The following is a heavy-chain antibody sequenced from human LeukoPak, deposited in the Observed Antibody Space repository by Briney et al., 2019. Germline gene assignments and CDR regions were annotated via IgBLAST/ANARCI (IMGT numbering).Heavy chain of an antibody. D-gene: IGHD3-10*01. J-gene: IGHJ3*02. CDR3: ARARTTHYYGSGDAFDI. CDR1: GYTFTGYY. Sequence: ASVKVSCKASGYTFTGYYMHWVRQAPGQGLEWMGWINPNSGGTNYAQKFQGWVTMTRDTSITTADMELSRLRSDDTAVYYCARARTTHYYGSGDAFDIWGQGTMVTVSS. CDR2: INPNSGGT. V-gene: IGHV1-2*04.